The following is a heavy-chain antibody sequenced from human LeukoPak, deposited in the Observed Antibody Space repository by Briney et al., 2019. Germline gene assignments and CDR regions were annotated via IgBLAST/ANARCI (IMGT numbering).Heavy chain of an antibody. Sequence: WVSLRLSCAASGFTFSYYSMNWVRQAPGQGLEWVSSISSSSSYIYYADSVKGRFTISRDNAKNSLYLQMNSLRAEDTAVYYCARYSSSWYYFDYWGQAALVTASS. CDR2: ISSSSSYI. D-gene: IGHD6-13*01. CDR1: GFTFSYYS. J-gene: IGHJ4*02. V-gene: IGHV3-21*01. CDR3: ARYSSSWYYFDY.